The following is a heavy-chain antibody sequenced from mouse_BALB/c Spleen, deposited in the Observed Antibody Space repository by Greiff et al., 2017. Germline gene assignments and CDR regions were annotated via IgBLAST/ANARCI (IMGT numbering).Heavy chain of an antibody. D-gene: IGHD4-1*01. CDR2: ISSGGSYT. CDR1: GFTFSSYG. Sequence: EVQVVESGGDLVKPGGSLKLSCAASGFTFSSYGMSWVRQTPDKRLEWVATISSGGSYTYYPDSVKGRFTISRDNAKNTLYLQMSSLTSEDTAMYYCARELTGPYYYAMDYWGQGTSVTVSS. CDR3: ARELTGPYYYAMDY. J-gene: IGHJ4*01. V-gene: IGHV5-6*01.